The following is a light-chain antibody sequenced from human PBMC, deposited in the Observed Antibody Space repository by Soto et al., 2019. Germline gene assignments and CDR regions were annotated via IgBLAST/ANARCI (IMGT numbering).Light chain of an antibody. CDR2: TAS. V-gene: IGKV3-20*01. J-gene: IGKJ2*01. CDR1: QTVGSCY. CDR3: QQYSTSPYT. Sequence: EIVLTQSPGTLSLSPGERATLSCRASQTVGSCYLAWYQQKPGQAPRLLIHTASSRATGIPDRFSGSGSGTDFTLTISRLEPEDFALYYSQQYSTSPYTFGQGSKLEIK.